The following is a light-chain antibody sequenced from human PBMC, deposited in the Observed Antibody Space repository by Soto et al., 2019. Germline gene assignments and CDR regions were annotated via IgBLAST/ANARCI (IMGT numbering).Light chain of an antibody. J-gene: IGLJ2*01. Sequence: QLVLTQSSSASASLGSSVTLTCTLSSGHSSYIIAWHQQQPGKAPRYLMKLERSGSYNKGSGVPDRFSGSSSGTDRYLTISNLQFEDEADYYCETWDSNTRVFGGGTKLTVL. CDR1: SGHSSYI. CDR3: ETWDSNTRV. CDR2: LERSGSY. V-gene: IGLV4-60*02.